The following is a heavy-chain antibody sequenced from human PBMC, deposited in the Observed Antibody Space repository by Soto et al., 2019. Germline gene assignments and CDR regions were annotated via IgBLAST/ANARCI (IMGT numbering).Heavy chain of an antibody. D-gene: IGHD3-3*01. CDR3: ARARGGDFWSGYLNWFDP. CDR2: IYYSGST. V-gene: IGHV4-31*03. Sequence: SETLSLTCTVSGGSISSGGYYWSWIRQHPGKGLEWIGYIYYSGSTYYNPSLKGRVTISVDTSKNQFSLKLSSVTAADTAVYYCARARGGDFWSGYLNWFDPWGQGTLVTVSS. J-gene: IGHJ5*02. CDR1: GGSISSGGYY.